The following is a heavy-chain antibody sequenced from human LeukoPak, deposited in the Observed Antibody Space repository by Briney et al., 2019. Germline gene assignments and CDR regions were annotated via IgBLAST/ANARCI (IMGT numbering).Heavy chain of an antibody. CDR3: ARVSLGAAAGTSR. V-gene: IGHV3-21*01. J-gene: IGHJ4*02. CDR1: GFTFSSHN. CDR2: ISSSSSYI. Sequence: PGGSLTLSCAASGFTFSSHNMNWVRQAPRKGLEWVSSISSSSSYIYYTDSVKGRFTISRDNAKNSLYLQMNSLRADDTAIYYCARVSLGAAAGTSRWGQGTLVTVSS. D-gene: IGHD6-13*01.